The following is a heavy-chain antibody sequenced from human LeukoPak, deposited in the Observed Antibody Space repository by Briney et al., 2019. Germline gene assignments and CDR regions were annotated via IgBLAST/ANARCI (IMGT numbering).Heavy chain of an antibody. CDR1: GFTVSSNY. V-gene: IGHV3-53*01. CDR2: IYTGGST. Sequence: GGSLRLSCAASGFTVSSNYMNWVRQAPGKGLEWASVIYTGGSTYYADSVKGRFTISRDNSKNTLYLQMNSLSAGDTAVYYCARDHRHIVVVGWFDPWGQGTLVTVSS. CDR3: ARDHRHIVVVGWFDP. J-gene: IGHJ5*02. D-gene: IGHD2-21*01.